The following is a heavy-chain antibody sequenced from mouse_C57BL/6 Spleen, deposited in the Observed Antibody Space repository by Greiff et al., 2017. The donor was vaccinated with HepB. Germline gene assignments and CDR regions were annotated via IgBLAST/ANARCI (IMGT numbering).Heavy chain of an antibody. J-gene: IGHJ4*01. V-gene: IGHV1-52*01. Sequence: QVQLKQPGAELVRPGSSVKLSCKASGYTFTSYWMHWVKQRPIQGLEWIGNIDPSDSETHYNQKFKDKATLTVDKSSSTAYMQLSSLTSEDSAVYYCARCYYGYLYAMDYWGQGTSVTVSS. CDR3: ARCYYGYLYAMDY. D-gene: IGHD2-2*01. CDR2: IDPSDSET. CDR1: GYTFTSYW.